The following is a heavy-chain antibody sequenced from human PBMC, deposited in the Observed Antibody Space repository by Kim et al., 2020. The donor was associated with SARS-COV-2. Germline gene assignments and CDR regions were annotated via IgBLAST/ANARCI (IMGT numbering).Heavy chain of an antibody. CDR1: GFTFSSYG. CDR2: ISYDGSNK. CDR3: AKALIVSWESGSYYWDYYSGMDV. J-gene: IGHJ6*02. V-gene: IGHV3-30*18. Sequence: GGSLRLSCAASGFTFSSYGMHWVRQAPGKGLEWVAVISYDGSNKYNADSVKVRFTISRDNSKNTQNLQMNSLSAENTALYYCAKALIVSWESGSYYWDYYSGMDVWGQGTMVTVSS. D-gene: IGHD1-26*01.